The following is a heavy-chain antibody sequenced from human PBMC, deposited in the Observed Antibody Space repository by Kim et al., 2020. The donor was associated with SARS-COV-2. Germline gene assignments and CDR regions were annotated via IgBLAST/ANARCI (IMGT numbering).Heavy chain of an antibody. CDR3: ARVGSSWCWSWFSP. CDR1: GFTVSGNY. J-gene: IGHJ5*02. Sequence: GGSLRLSCAASGFTVSGNYMSWVRQAPGKGLEWVSVIYSGGSTYYADAVKGRCTISRENSKNTLYLQMNSLKADDTTVYYCARVGSSWCWSWFSPWCRG. CDR2: IYSGGST. D-gene: IGHD6-13*01. V-gene: IGHV3-53*01.